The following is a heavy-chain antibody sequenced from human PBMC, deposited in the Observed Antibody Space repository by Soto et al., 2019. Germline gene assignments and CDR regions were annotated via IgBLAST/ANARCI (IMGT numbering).Heavy chain of an antibody. CDR3: ARDQAGIAAAGTETYYYYGMDV. Sequence: RLSCAASGFPFSSYWMHWVRQAPGKGLVWVSRINSDGSSTSYADSVKGRFTISRDNAKNTLYLQMNSLRAEDTAVYYCARDQAGIAAAGTETYYYYGMDVWGQGTTVTVSS. CDR2: INSDGSST. D-gene: IGHD6-13*01. V-gene: IGHV3-74*01. J-gene: IGHJ6*02. CDR1: GFPFSSYW.